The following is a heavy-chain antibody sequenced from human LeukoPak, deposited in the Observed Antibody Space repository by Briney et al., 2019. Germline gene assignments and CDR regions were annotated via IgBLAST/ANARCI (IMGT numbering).Heavy chain of an antibody. CDR1: GYTFTGYY. Sequence: ASVKVSCKASGYTFTGYYIHWVRQPPGQGLEWMGWINPNSGGTNYAQKFQGRVTMTRDTSISTAYMELSRLRSDDTAVYYCARVVVGATTQSFDYWGQGPLVTVSS. J-gene: IGHJ4*02. D-gene: IGHD1-26*01. CDR3: ARVVVGATTQSFDY. CDR2: INPNSGGT. V-gene: IGHV1-2*02.